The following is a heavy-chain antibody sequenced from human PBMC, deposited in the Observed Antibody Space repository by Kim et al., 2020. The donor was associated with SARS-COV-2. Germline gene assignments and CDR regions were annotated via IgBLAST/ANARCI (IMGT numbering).Heavy chain of an antibody. V-gene: IGHV3-33*01. D-gene: IGHD2-15*01. CDR3: ARRDCSSAGCALDY. Sequence: YADSVKGRFTISRDNSKNPLTLPMSSLRAEDTAVYYCARRDCSSAGCALDYWGRGTLVTVSS. J-gene: IGHJ4*02.